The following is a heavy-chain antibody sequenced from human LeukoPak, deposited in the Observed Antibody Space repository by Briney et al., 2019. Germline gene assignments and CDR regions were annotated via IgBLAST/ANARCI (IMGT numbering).Heavy chain of an antibody. CDR1: GGSFSGYY. CDR2: INHSGST. J-gene: IGHJ5*02. V-gene: IGHV4-34*01. D-gene: IGHD3-10*01. CDR3: VCGCRDWFDP. Sequence: SETLSLTCAVYGGSFSGYYWSWIRQPPGKGLEWIGEINHSGSTNYNPSLKSRVTISVDTSKNQFSLKLSSVTAADTAVYYCVCGCRDWFDPWGQGTLVTVSS.